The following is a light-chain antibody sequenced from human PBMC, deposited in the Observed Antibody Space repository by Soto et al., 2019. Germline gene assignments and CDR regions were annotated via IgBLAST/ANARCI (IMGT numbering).Light chain of an antibody. CDR1: QSVGSD. V-gene: IGKV3-15*01. CDR2: GAS. Sequence: EIVMTQSPATLSVSPGERATLSCKASQSVGSDLAWYQQKPGQAPSLLIYGASTRATGIPSRFSGSGSGTDFTLTLISRQSEDFAVYYCQQNNNWPLTFGGGTKVEIK. J-gene: IGKJ4*01. CDR3: QQNNNWPLT.